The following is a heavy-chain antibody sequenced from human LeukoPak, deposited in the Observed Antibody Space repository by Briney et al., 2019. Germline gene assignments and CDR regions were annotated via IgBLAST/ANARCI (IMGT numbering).Heavy chain of an antibody. V-gene: IGHV1-2*02. CDR3: ARQEHYDFWSGPLNWFDP. J-gene: IGHJ5*02. Sequence: ASVKVSCKASGYTFTGYYMHWVRQAPGQGLEWMGWINPNSGGTNYAQKFQGRVTMTRDTSISTAYMELSRLRSDDTAVYYCARQEHYDFWSGPLNWFDPWGQGTLVTVSS. CDR1: GYTFTGYY. CDR2: INPNSGGT. D-gene: IGHD3-3*01.